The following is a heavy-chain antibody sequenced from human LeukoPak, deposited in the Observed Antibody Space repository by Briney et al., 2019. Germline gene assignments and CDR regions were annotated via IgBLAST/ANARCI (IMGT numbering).Heavy chain of an antibody. CDR2: IYYSGST. Sequence: SETLSLTCTVSGGSISSGGYSWSWIRQHPGKGLEWIGYIYYSGSTYYNPSLKSRVTISVDTSKNQFSLKLSSVTAADTAVYYCARAGHTAIEGPHYFDYWGQGTLVTVSS. D-gene: IGHD5-18*01. V-gene: IGHV4-31*03. J-gene: IGHJ4*02. CDR3: ARAGHTAIEGPHYFDY. CDR1: GGSISSGGYS.